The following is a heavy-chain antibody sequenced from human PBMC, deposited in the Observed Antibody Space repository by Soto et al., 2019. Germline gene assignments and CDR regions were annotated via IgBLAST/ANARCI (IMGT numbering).Heavy chain of an antibody. CDR1: TFTFSSYS. D-gene: IGHD3-10*01. CDR3: ARDSGLWFGAKYYFDY. CDR2: ISSSGNTI. J-gene: IGHJ4*02. V-gene: IGHV3-48*01. Sequence: EVQLVESGGGLVQPGGSLRLSCAASTFTFSSYSMNWVRQAPGKGLEWISYISSSGNTIYYADSVKGRFTISRDNAKNSLYLQMNSLRAEDTAVYYCARDSGLWFGAKYYFDYWGQGTLVTVSS.